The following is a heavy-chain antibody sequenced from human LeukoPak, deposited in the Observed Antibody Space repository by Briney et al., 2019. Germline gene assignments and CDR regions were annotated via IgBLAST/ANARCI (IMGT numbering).Heavy chain of an antibody. Sequence: GGSLRLSCAASGFTFSSYAMYWGCEALGEGLEWVSYIIISGSTIYYADSAKGRFTTSRDNATNSLYLHMNSPRAEDTAVYYCARDRRIQLWSLFDYGGQGTLVTVSS. J-gene: IGHJ4*02. D-gene: IGHD5-18*01. CDR2: IIISGSTI. CDR3: ARDRRIQLWSLFDY. V-gene: IGHV3-48*04. CDR1: GFTFSSYA.